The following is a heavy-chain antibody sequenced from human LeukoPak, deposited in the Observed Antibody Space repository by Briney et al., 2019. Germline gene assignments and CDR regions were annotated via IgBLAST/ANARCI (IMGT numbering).Heavy chain of an antibody. V-gene: IGHV4-39*07. D-gene: IGHD6-13*01. CDR2: IYFIGIT. J-gene: IGHJ6*03. Sequence: SETLSLTCTVSGGSISSSSYYWGWIRQPPGKGLEWIGSIYFIGITYYNPSLKSRITISVDTSKNQLSLKLNSVIAADTAVYYCARETILAAAGSYYYYYMDVWGKGTTVTISS. CDR1: GGSISSSSYY. CDR3: ARETILAAAGSYYYYYMDV.